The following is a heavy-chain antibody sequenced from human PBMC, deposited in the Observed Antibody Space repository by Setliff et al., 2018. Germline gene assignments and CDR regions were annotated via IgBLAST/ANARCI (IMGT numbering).Heavy chain of an antibody. CDR1: GYTFTSYG. Sequence: ASVKVSCKASGYTFTSYGISWVRQAPGQGLEWMGWMNPNSGNTGYAQKFQGRVTITRNTSISTAYMELSSLRSEDTAVYYCARGPLHYDFWSGYYTVSWFDPWGQGTLVTVSS. J-gene: IGHJ5*02. D-gene: IGHD3-3*01. V-gene: IGHV1-8*03. CDR2: MNPNSGNT. CDR3: ARGPLHYDFWSGYYTVSWFDP.